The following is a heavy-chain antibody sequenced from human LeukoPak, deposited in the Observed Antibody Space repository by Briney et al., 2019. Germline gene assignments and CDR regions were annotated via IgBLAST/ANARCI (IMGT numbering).Heavy chain of an antibody. Sequence: SETLSLTCTVSGISVSSSDYYWAWIRQPPGKGLEWIGSIYYSGSTYDNPSLKSRVTMSVDTSSNQFSLKLTSVTAADTAVYYCASRRGPSIVGSGRQTYYYYYGMDVWGQGTTVTVSS. D-gene: IGHD3-10*01. CDR2: IYYSGST. CDR3: ASRRGPSIVGSGRQTYYYYYGMDV. CDR1: GISVSSSDYY. J-gene: IGHJ6*02. V-gene: IGHV4-39*01.